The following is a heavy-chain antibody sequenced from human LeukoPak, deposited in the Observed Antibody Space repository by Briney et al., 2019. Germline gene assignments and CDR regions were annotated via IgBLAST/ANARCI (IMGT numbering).Heavy chain of an antibody. V-gene: IGHV1-69*13. D-gene: IGHD1-26*01. CDR3: ARPVGSKDAFDI. J-gene: IGHJ3*02. Sequence: SVKVSCKASGGTFSSYAISWVRQAPGQGLEWMGGIIPIFGTANYTQKFQGRVTITADESTSTAYMELSSLRSEDTAVYYCARPVGSKDAFDIWGQGTMVTVSS. CDR1: GGTFSSYA. CDR2: IIPIFGTA.